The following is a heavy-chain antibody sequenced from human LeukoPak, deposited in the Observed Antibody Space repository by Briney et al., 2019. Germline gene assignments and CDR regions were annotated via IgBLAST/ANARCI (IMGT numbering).Heavy chain of an antibody. V-gene: IGHV1-24*01. D-gene: IGHD3-3*01. CDR3: ATVYKGGDDFWSGHPRLIVNWFDP. CDR2: FDPEDGET. J-gene: IGHJ5*02. Sequence: GASVKVSCKVSGYTLTELSMHWVRQAPGKGLEWMGGFDPEDGETIYAQKFQGRVTMTEDTSTDTAYMELSSLRSEDTAVYYCATVYKGGDDFWSGHPRLIVNWFDPWGQGTLVTVSS. CDR1: GYTLTELS.